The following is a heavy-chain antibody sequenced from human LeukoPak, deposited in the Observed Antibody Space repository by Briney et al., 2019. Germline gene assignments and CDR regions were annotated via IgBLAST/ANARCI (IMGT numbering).Heavy chain of an antibody. CDR2: IYTSGST. CDR3: AREDYDFWSGSPYYFDY. D-gene: IGHD3-3*01. V-gene: IGHV4-61*02. CDR1: GCSISSGSYY. Sequence: SETLSLTCTVSGCSISSGSYYWSWIRQPAGKGLEWIGRIYTSGSTNYNPSLKSRVTISVDTSKNQSSLKLSSVTAADTAVYYCAREDYDFWSGSPYYFDYWGQGTLVTVSS. J-gene: IGHJ4*02.